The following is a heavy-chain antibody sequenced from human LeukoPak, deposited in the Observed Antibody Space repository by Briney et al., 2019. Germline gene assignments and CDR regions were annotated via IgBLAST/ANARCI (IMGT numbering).Heavy chain of an antibody. Sequence: GGSLRLSCVGSGFIFSSYSMNWVRQAPGKGLEWVSSISSSSSYIYYADSVKGRFTISRDNAKNSVYLQMNSLRVEDTAVYYCARGLLWLFGGQGTLVTVSS. CDR2: ISSSSSYI. D-gene: IGHD3-10*01. J-gene: IGHJ4*02. CDR3: ARGLLWLF. V-gene: IGHV3-21*06. CDR1: GFIFSSYS.